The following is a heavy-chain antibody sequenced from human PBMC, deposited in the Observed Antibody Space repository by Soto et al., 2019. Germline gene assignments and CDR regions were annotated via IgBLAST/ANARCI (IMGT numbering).Heavy chain of an antibody. Sequence: QVQLVESGGGVVQPGRSLRLSCAASGFTFSSYGMHWVRQAPGKGLEWVAVIWYDGSNKYYADSVKGRFTISRDNSKNTLYLQMNSRRAEDTAVYYCARDSDYYGSGSYYPNYYYYGMDVWGQGTTVTGSS. D-gene: IGHD3-10*01. J-gene: IGHJ6*02. CDR3: ARDSDYYGSGSYYPNYYYYGMDV. V-gene: IGHV3-33*01. CDR2: IWYDGSNK. CDR1: GFTFSSYG.